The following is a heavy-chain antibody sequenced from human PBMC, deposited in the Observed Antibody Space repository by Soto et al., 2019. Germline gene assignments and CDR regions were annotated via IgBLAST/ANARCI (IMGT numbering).Heavy chain of an antibody. CDR2: IYYSGST. J-gene: IGHJ4*02. V-gene: IGHV4-39*01. Sequence: XATLALTCTVTGDSISSRSVYGGWIRQPPGKGLEWIGSIYYSGSTYNNPSLRSRVSMSIDTSKDQFSLKLKSVTAADTALYFCARKRTSVVTQAYFDVWGPGPLVTVSS. D-gene: IGHD2-21*02. CDR3: ARKRTSVVTQAYFDV. CDR1: GDSISSRSVY.